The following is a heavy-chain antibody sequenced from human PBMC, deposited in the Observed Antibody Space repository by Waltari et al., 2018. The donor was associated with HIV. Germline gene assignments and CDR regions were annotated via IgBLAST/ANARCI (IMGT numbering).Heavy chain of an antibody. Sequence: EVQLVESGGGLVQPGESLRLSCAASGFTFSSHWMSWVRQAPGKGLEGVANIKPDGSETYYLDSVKGRFTISRDNAKTSLYLQMNSLRAEDTAVYFCAREYFYESSGYYYRSTFDYWGQGTLVTVSS. D-gene: IGHD3-22*01. CDR3: AREYFYESSGYYYRSTFDY. CDR1: GFTFSSHW. V-gene: IGHV3-7*01. J-gene: IGHJ4*02. CDR2: IKPDGSET.